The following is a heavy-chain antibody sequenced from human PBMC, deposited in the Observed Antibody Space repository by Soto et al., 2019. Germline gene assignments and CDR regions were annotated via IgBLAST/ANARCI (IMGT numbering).Heavy chain of an antibody. CDR1: GYTFTSYD. J-gene: IGHJ5*02. Sequence: QVHLVQSGAEVRKPGASLKVSCKASGYTFTSYDINWVRQATGQGLEWMGWMNPNSGNTAYAQKFQGRVTMTRNTSISAAHMGLSSLRSEDTAVYYCARERTLGFDPWGQGTLVTVSS. V-gene: IGHV1-8*01. CDR3: ARERTLGFDP. CDR2: MNPNSGNT. D-gene: IGHD1-26*01.